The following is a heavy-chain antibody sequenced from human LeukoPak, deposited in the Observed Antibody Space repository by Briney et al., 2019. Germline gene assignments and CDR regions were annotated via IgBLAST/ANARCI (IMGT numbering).Heavy chain of an antibody. Sequence: GSSVKVSCKASGGTFSSYAISWVRQAPGQGLEWMGGIIPIFGTANYAQKFQGRVTITADESTSTAYMELSSLRSEDTAVYYCARDNGWHGSGRAPSYYYYGMDVWGQGTTVTVSS. V-gene: IGHV1-69*01. D-gene: IGHD3-10*01. CDR1: GGTFSSYA. CDR2: IIPIFGTA. CDR3: ARDNGWHGSGRAPSYYYYGMDV. J-gene: IGHJ6*02.